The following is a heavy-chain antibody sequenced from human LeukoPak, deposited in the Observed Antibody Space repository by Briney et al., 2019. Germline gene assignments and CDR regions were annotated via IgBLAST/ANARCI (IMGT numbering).Heavy chain of an antibody. J-gene: IGHJ5*02. CDR1: GGSISSYY. D-gene: IGHD6-19*01. CDR3: AREAVAGAHNWFDP. CDR2: IYYSGST. Sequence: SETLSLTCTVSGGSISSYYWSWIRQPPGKGLEWTGYIYYSGSTNYNPSLKSRVTISVDTSKNQFSLKLTSVTAADTAVYYCAREAVAGAHNWFDPWGQGTLVTVSS. V-gene: IGHV4-59*01.